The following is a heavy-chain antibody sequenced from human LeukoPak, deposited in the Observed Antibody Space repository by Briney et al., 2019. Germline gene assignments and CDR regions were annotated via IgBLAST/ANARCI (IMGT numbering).Heavy chain of an antibody. V-gene: IGHV1-69*04. CDR3: ARDRGSSTSCLFDP. CDR2: IIPILGIA. D-gene: IGHD2-2*01. Sequence: SVKVSCKASGYTFTSYGISWVRQAPGQGLEWMGRIIPILGIANYAQKFQGRVTITADKSTSTAYMELSSLRSEDTAVYYCARDRGSSTSCLFDPWGQGTLVTVSS. CDR1: GYTFTSYG. J-gene: IGHJ5*02.